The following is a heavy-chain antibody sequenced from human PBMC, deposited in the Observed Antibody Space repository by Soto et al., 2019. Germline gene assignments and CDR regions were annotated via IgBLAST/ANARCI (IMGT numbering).Heavy chain of an antibody. D-gene: IGHD4-4*01. Sequence: GASVKVSCKASGYTFTSYDINWVRQATGQGREGMGWMNPNSGNTGYAQKFQGRVTMSRNTSISTAYMELSSLRSVDTAVSYCARELQSCPFDFWGQGTLVTVPQ. CDR3: ARELQSCPFDF. V-gene: IGHV1-8*01. J-gene: IGHJ4*02. CDR2: MNPNSGNT. CDR1: GYTFTSYD.